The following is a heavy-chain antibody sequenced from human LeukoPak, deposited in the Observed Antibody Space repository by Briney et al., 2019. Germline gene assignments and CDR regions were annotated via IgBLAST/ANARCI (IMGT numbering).Heavy chain of an antibody. CDR2: IYNSGST. Sequence: PSETLSLTCTVSGASISGYYWTWIRQPPGKGLEWIGYIYNSGSTNYNPSLKSRVTMSVDTSKNQFSLKVTSVTPADTAVYYCASGRDQLTYSQYWGQGTLATVSS. J-gene: IGHJ1*01. V-gene: IGHV4-59*01. CDR1: GASISGYY. CDR3: ASGRDQLTYSQY. D-gene: IGHD4/OR15-4a*01.